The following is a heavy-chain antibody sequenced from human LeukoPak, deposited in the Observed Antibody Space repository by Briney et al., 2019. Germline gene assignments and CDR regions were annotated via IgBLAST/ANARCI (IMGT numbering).Heavy chain of an antibody. V-gene: IGHV3-23*01. J-gene: IGHJ6*02. CDR2: ITNGGGST. CDR3: AAAFYETYYDILTGYPSDYYGMDV. Sequence: GGSLRLSCAASGFTFSTYPMSWVRQAPGKGLEWVSTITNGGGSTWYADSAKGRFTISRDNSKNTLYLQMNSLRSEDTAVYYCAAAFYETYYDILTGYPSDYYGMDVWGQGTTVTVSS. D-gene: IGHD3-9*01. CDR1: GFTFSTYP.